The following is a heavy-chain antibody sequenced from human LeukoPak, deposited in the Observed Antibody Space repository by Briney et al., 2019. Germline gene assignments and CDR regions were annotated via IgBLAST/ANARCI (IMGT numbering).Heavy chain of an antibody. J-gene: IGHJ6*04. V-gene: IGHV3-74*01. CDR1: GLTFSSYW. CDR3: ARDQMAYCSSTSCYDDGMDV. Sequence: GGSLRLSCAASGLTFSSYWMHWVRQAPGKGLVWVSRINSDGSSTSYADSVKGRFTISRDNAKNTLYLQMNSLRAEDTAVYYCARDQMAYCSSTSCYDDGMDVWGKGTTVTVSS. D-gene: IGHD2-2*01. CDR2: INSDGSST.